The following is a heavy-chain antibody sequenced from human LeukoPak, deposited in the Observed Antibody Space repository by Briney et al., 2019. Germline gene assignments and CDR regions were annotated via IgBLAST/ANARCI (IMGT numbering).Heavy chain of an antibody. V-gene: IGHV5-51*01. CDR2: IYPGDSDT. D-gene: IGHD4-17*01. CDR3: ARLPTVTSPFDY. CDR1: GYTFTSYW. J-gene: IGHJ4*02. Sequence: GESLKISCKGSGYTFTSYWIAWVRQMPGRGLEWMGIIYPGDSDTRYSPSFQGQVTISADKSISTAYLQWSSLKASDTAMFYCARLPTVTSPFDYWGRGTLVTVSS.